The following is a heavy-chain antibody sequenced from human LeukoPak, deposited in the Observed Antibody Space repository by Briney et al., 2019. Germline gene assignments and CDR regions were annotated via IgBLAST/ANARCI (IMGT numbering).Heavy chain of an antibody. CDR3: AXEALIVLMVYATALDY. CDR1: GFTFSSYS. J-gene: IGHJ4*02. D-gene: IGHD2-8*01. V-gene: IGHV3-21*01. Sequence: GGSLRLSCAASGFTFSSYSMNWVRQAPGKGLEWVSSISSSSSYIYYADSVKGRFTISRDNAKNSLYLQMNSLRAEDTAVYYCAXEALIVLMVYATALDYWGQGTLVTVSS. CDR2: ISSSSSYI.